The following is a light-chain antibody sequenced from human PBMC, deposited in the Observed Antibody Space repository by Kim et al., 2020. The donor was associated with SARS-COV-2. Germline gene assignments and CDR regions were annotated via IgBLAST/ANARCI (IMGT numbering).Light chain of an antibody. J-gene: IGKJ1*01. V-gene: IGKV3-15*01. CDR3: QQYNNWPQT. CDR1: QSVSSN. CDR2: GAS. Sequence: VSPGERATLSCRASQSVSSNLAWYQQKPGQASRLLIYGASTRATGIPAGFSGSGSETEFTLTINNLQSEDFAVYYCQQYNNWPQTFGQGTKVDIK.